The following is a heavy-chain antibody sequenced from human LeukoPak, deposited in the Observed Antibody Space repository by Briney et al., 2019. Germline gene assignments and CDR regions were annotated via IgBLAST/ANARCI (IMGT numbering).Heavy chain of an antibody. Sequence: SETLSLTCTVCGGSISSYHWSWIRQPAGKGLEWIGHIYSSGTTDYNPSLKSRVTMSVDTSKNHFYLKLSSMTAADTAVYYCARDAVGPTDWVGYYYYYMDVWGKGTTVTVSS. J-gene: IGHJ6*03. CDR1: GGSISSYH. CDR2: IYSSGTT. V-gene: IGHV4-4*07. D-gene: IGHD1-26*01. CDR3: ARDAVGPTDWVGYYYYYMDV.